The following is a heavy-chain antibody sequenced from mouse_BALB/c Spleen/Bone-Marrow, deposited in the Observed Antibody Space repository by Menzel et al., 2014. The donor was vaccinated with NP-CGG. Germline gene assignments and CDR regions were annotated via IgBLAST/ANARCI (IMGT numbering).Heavy chain of an antibody. CDR2: ITSGDSYT. CDR1: GFPFSNYD. V-gene: IGHV5-9*02. D-gene: IGHD2-2*01. CDR3: ARQDGYDGTWFAY. J-gene: IGHJ3*01. Sequence: EVQGVESGGGLVKPGGSLKLSCAASGFPFSNYDMSWVRQTPEKRLEWVATITSGDSYTYYPDSVKGRFTISRDNARNTLYLQMSSLRSEDTALYYCARQDGYDGTWFAYWGQGTLVTVSA.